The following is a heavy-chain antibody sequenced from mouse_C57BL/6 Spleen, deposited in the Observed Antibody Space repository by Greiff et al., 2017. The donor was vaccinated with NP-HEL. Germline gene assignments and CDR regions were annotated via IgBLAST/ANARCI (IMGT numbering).Heavy chain of an antibody. D-gene: IGHD2-3*01. CDR2: ISSGSSTI. V-gene: IGHV5-17*01. CDR3: ARDGYLAWFAY. J-gene: IGHJ3*01. CDR1: GFTFSDYG. Sequence: EVQRVESGGGLVKPGGSLKLSCAASGFTFSDYGMHWVRQAPEKGLEWVAYISSGSSTIYYADTVKGRFTISRDNAKNTLFLQMTSLRSEDTAMYYCARDGYLAWFAYWGQGTLVTVSA.